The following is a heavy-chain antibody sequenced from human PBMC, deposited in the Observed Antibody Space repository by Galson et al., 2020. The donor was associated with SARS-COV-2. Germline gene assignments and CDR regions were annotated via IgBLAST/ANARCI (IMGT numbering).Heavy chain of an antibody. CDR2: IRSAVTNK. CDR3: GGDTPNGGWGVRV. Sequence: GESLKISCGASGFPFNNYTMHWVRQAPGKGLEWVAKIRSAVTNKYYANSVQGRFSISRHNPKNTLYLEMDSLRAEDTAVYYCGGDTPNGGWGVRVWCQGILVFVSS. V-gene: IGHV3-33*08. D-gene: IGHD6-19*01. CDR1: GFPFNNYT. J-gene: IGHJ1*01.